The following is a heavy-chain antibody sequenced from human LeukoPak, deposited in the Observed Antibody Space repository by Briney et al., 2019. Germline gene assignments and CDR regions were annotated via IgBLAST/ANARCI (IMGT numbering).Heavy chain of an antibody. D-gene: IGHD2-15*01. V-gene: IGHV4-34*01. CDR3: ARGYCSGGSCYRGNWFDP. Sequence: SETLSLTCAVYGGSFSGYYWSWIRQPPGKGLEWIGEINHSGSTNYNPSLKSRVTISVDTSKNQFSLKLSSVTAADTAVYYCARGYCSGGSCYRGNWFDPWGQGTLVTVSS. J-gene: IGHJ5*02. CDR1: GGSFSGYY. CDR2: INHSGST.